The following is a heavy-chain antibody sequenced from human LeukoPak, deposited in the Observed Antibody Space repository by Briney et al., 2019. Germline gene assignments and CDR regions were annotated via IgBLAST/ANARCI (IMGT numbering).Heavy chain of an antibody. CDR1: GYSISSGYY. D-gene: IGHD3-22*01. V-gene: IGHV4-38-2*01. Sequence: SSETLSLTCAVSGYSISSGYYWGWIRQPPGKGLEWIRSIYHSGSTYYNPSLKSRVTISVDTSKNQFSLKLGSVTAADTAVYYCARPSYDSSGYEDAFDIWGQGTMVTVSS. CDR2: IYHSGST. CDR3: ARPSYDSSGYEDAFDI. J-gene: IGHJ3*02.